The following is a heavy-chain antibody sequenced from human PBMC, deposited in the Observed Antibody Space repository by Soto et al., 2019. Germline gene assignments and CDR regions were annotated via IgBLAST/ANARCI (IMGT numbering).Heavy chain of an antibody. J-gene: IGHJ5*02. CDR2: IYYSGST. CDR3: ARVSYYYDSSGYPTYWFDP. D-gene: IGHD3-22*01. Sequence: QVQLQESGPGLVKPSETLSLTCTVSGGSVSSGSYYWSWIRQPPGKVLEWIGYIYYSGSTNYNPSLKSRVTISVDTSKNQFSLKLSSVTAADTAVYYCARVSYYYDSSGYPTYWFDPWGQGTLVTVSS. CDR1: GGSVSSGSYY. V-gene: IGHV4-61*01.